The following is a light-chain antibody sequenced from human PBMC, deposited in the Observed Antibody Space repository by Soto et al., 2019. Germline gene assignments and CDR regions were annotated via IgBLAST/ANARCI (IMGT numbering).Light chain of an antibody. J-gene: IGKJ4*01. CDR1: QDIRNY. CDR3: QQYDNLSLT. Sequence: DIQMTQSPSSLSASVGDRVTITCQASQDIRNYLNWYQQKPGTAPKLLIYDASNLETGVPSRFSGSGSGTDFTFTISSLQPEDIATYYCQQYDNLSLTFGGGTKVEIK. CDR2: DAS. V-gene: IGKV1-33*01.